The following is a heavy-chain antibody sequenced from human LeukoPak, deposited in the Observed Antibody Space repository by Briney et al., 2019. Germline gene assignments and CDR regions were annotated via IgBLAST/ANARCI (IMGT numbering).Heavy chain of an antibody. J-gene: IGHJ4*02. D-gene: IGHD3-10*01. Sequence: GSLRLSCAASGFTFSDYHMSWIRQAPGKGLEWISYISSSGTTIYHADSVKGRFTISRDNAKDSLYLQMNSLRADDAAIYYCARVISGTYGLDYWGQGTLVTVSS. CDR3: ARVISGTYGLDY. CDR2: ISSSGTTI. V-gene: IGHV3-11*01. CDR1: GFTFSDYH.